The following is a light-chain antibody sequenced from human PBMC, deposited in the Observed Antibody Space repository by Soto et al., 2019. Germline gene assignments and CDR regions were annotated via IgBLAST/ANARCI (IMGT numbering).Light chain of an antibody. J-gene: IGKJ1*01. CDR2: KAS. CDR1: QTISSW. CDR3: QHYNSYSEA. Sequence: DIQRTQSPSTLAGSVGDRVTITCRPSQTISSWLAWYQQKPGKAPKLLIYKASTLKSGVPSRFSGSGSGTEFTLTISSLQTDDFATYYCQHYNSYSEAFGQGTKVDIK. V-gene: IGKV1-5*03.